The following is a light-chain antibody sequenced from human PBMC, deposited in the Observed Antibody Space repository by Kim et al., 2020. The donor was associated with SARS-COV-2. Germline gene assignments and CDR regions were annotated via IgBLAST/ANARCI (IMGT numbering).Light chain of an antibody. J-gene: IGKJ5*01. V-gene: IGKV1-39*01. CDR2: AAS. CDR1: QSINSY. Sequence: ASVGDRVTITCRASQSINSYLNWYQQKPGRAPHLLIYAASNLQSGVPSRFSGSGSGTDFTLTISGLQHEYFATYYCQQGRNTPITFGRGTRLEIK. CDR3: QQGRNTPIT.